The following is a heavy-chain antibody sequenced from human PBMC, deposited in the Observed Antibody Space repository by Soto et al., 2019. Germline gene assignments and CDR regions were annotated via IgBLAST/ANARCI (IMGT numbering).Heavy chain of an antibody. CDR1: GGSISSGGYY. V-gene: IGHV4-31*03. J-gene: IGHJ5*02. Sequence: SETLSLTCTVSGGSISSGGYYWSWIRQHPGKGLEWIGYIYYSGSTYYNPSLKSRVTISVDTSKNQFSLKLSSVTAADTAVYYCARVRGYCSSTSCYTNWFDPWGQGTLVTVSS. D-gene: IGHD2-2*02. CDR3: ARVRGYCSSTSCYTNWFDP. CDR2: IYYSGST.